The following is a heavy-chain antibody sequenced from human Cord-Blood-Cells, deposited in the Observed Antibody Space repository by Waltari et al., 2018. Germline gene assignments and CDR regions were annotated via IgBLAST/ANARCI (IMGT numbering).Heavy chain of an antibody. Sequence: QVQLVQSGAEVKKPGSSVKVSCKASGGTFSSYAISWVRQAPGQGLEWMGGIIPIFGTANYAQKFQGRVTITADKSTSTAYMELSSLRSEDTVVYYCARGGYYGSGSYYNFAFDIWGQGTMVTVSS. CDR3: ARGGYYGSGSYYNFAFDI. V-gene: IGHV1-69*06. J-gene: IGHJ3*02. D-gene: IGHD3-10*01. CDR1: GGTFSSYA. CDR2: IIPIFGTA.